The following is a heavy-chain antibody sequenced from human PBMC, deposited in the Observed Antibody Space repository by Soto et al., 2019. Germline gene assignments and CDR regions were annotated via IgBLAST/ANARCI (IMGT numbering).Heavy chain of an antibody. CDR1: GFTFSSYS. J-gene: IGHJ6*02. CDR3: AKDQNCGGDCSYPYYYYGMDV. CDR2: ISSSSSTK. V-gene: IGHV3-48*01. D-gene: IGHD2-21*02. Sequence: GGSLRLSCAASGFTFSSYSMNWVRQAPGKGLEWVSYISSSSSTKYYADSVKGRFTISRDNSKNTLYLQMNSLRAEDTAVYYCAKDQNCGGDCSYPYYYYGMDVWGQGTTVTVSS.